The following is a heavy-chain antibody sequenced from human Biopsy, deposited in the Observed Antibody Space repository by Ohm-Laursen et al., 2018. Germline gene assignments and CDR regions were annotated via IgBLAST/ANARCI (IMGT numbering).Heavy chain of an antibody. Sequence: SLRLSCTAPGFSFDDYAMHWVRQAPGKGLEWVSGISWNSVGIGYADSVKGRFTISRDNAKNFLYLQMNNLRPEDTALYYCAKIHCSGGSCYPNAFDMWGHGTRVTVS. J-gene: IGHJ3*02. CDR3: AKIHCSGGSCYPNAFDM. V-gene: IGHV3-9*01. CDR1: GFSFDDYA. CDR2: ISWNSVGI. D-gene: IGHD2-15*01.